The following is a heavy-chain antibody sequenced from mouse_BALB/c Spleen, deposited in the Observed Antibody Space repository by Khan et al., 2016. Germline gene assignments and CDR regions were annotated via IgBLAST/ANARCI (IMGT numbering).Heavy chain of an antibody. CDR3: ARSGALYGNFPY. Sequence: EVQLQESGPGLVKPSQSLSLTCTVTGYSITSDYAWNWIRQFPGNKLEWMGNLSYSGSTSYNPSLKSRVSITRDTSKNKFFLQLNSVTAEDTATYYCARSGALYGNFPYWGQGTLVTVSA. J-gene: IGHJ3*01. V-gene: IGHV3-2*02. CDR2: LSYSGST. D-gene: IGHD2-1*01. CDR1: GYSITSDYA.